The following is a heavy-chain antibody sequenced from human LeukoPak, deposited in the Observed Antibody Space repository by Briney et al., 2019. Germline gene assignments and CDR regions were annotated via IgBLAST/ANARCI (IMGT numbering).Heavy chain of an antibody. D-gene: IGHD4-23*01. Sequence: GASVKVSCKASGGTFSSYAISWVRQAPGQGLEWMGGIIPIFGTANYAQKFQGRVTITTDESTSTAYMELSSLRSEDTAVYYCARDRAGPVVGGRWAFDIWGQGTMVIVSS. CDR3: ARDRAGPVVGGRWAFDI. J-gene: IGHJ3*02. V-gene: IGHV1-69*05. CDR2: IIPIFGTA. CDR1: GGTFSSYA.